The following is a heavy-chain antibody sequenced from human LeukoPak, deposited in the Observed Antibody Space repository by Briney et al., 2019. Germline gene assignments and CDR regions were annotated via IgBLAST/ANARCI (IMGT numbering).Heavy chain of an antibody. J-gene: IGHJ4*02. CDR3: ARSRDGYLFDY. D-gene: IGHD5-24*01. CDR1: GGSISSYY. Sequence: SETLSLTCTVSGGSISSYYWSWSRQPPGKVLEWIDYIYYSGNTNYNPSLKSRVTISVDTSKNQFSLKLSSVTAADTAMYYCARSRDGYLFDYWGQGTLVTVSS. V-gene: IGHV4-59*01. CDR2: IYYSGNT.